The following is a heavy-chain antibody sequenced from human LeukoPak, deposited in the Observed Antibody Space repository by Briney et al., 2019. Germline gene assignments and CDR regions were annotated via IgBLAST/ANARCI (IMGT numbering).Heavy chain of an antibody. V-gene: IGHV3-64*01. CDR2: ISSNGGST. D-gene: IGHD4-17*01. CDR3: ARFDYGDYGALDY. CDR1: GFAFSSYA. J-gene: IGHJ4*02. Sequence: GGSLRLSCAAYGFAFSSYAMHWVRQAPGKGLEYVSAISSNGGSTYYANSVKGRFTISRDNSKNTLYLQMGSLRAEDMAVYYCARFDYGDYGALDYWGQGTLVTVSS.